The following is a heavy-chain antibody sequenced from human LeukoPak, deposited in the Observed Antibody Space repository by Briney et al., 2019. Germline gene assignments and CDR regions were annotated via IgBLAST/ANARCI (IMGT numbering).Heavy chain of an antibody. CDR1: RYTFTGYY. V-gene: IGHV1-2*02. CDR2: INPKSGDT. Sequence: ASVKVSCKASRYTFTGYYMHWVRQAPGQGLEWMGWINPKSGDTNYAQKFQDRVTMTRDTSISTAYMELSRLRFDDTAIYYCAKDWHILTGRNCFDPWGQGTLVTVSS. J-gene: IGHJ5*02. CDR3: AKDWHILTGRNCFDP. D-gene: IGHD3-9*01.